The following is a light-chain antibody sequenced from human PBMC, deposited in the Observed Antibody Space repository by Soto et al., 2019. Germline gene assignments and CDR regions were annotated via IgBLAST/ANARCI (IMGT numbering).Light chain of an antibody. V-gene: IGLV2-14*01. J-gene: IGLJ1*01. Sequence: SVVMQPASVSWSPGQSITISCTGTSSDVGGYNYVSWYQQHPGKAPKLMIYEVSNRPSEVSNRFSGSKSGNTASLTISGLQAEDEADYYCSSYTSSSTLCVFG. CDR1: SSDVGGYNY. CDR2: EVS. CDR3: SSYTSSSTLCV.